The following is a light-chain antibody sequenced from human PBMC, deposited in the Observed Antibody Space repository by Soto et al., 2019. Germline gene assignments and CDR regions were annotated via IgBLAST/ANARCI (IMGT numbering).Light chain of an antibody. CDR2: RDS. CDR3: QVWDSSTAV. Sequence: ELTQPLSVSVALGQTARITCGGNNIGSKNVHWYQQKPGQAPVLVIYRDSNRPSGIPERFSGSNSGNTATLTISRAQAGDEADYYCQVWDSSTAVFGTGTKVTVL. CDR1: NIGSKN. V-gene: IGLV3-9*01. J-gene: IGLJ1*01.